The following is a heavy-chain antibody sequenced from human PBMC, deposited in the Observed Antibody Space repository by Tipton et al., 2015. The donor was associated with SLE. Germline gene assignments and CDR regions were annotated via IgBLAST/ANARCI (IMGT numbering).Heavy chain of an antibody. Sequence: TLSLTCTVSGYSISSGYYWGWIRQPPGKGLEWIGYIYTSGSTNYNPSLKSRVTISVDTSKNQFSLKLSSVTAADTAVYYCARGQLLWFGESRGWFDPWGQGTLVTVSS. CDR1: GYSISSGYY. CDR2: IYTSGST. CDR3: ARGQLLWFGESRGWFDP. J-gene: IGHJ5*02. D-gene: IGHD3-10*01. V-gene: IGHV4-38-2*02.